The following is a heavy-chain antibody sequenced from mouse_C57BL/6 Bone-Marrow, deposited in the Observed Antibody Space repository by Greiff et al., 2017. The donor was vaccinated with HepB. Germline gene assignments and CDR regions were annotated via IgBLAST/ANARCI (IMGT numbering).Heavy chain of an antibody. J-gene: IGHJ1*03. V-gene: IGHV10-3*01. Sequence: EVKVVDSGGGLVQPKGSLKLSCAASGFTFNTYAMHWVRQAPGKGLEWVARIRSKSSNYATYYADSVKDRFTISRDDSQSMLYLQMNNLKTEDTAMYYCVRRGYYGSSPYFDVWGTGTTVTVSS. D-gene: IGHD1-1*01. CDR3: VRRGYYGSSPYFDV. CDR1: GFTFNTYA. CDR2: IRSKSSNYAT.